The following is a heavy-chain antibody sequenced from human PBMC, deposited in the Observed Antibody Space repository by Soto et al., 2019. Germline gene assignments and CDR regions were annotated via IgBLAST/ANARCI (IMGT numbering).Heavy chain of an antibody. V-gene: IGHV1-18*01. CDR3: AREEGPTYFDY. J-gene: IGHJ4*02. CDR2: INTYNGNT. Sequence: ASVKVSCKASGYTFTTYGINWVRQAPGQGLEWMGWINTYNGNTNYAQKLQGRVTMTTDTSTSTAYMELRSLRSDDTAVYYCAREEGPTYFDYRGQGTLVTVSS. CDR1: GYTFTTYG.